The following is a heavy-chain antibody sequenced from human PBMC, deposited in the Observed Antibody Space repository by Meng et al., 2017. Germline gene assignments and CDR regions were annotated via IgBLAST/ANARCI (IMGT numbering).Heavy chain of an antibody. D-gene: IGHD3-10*01. CDR1: GGTFSSYT. CDR3: ARDRVYYYGSGSYYYFDY. V-gene: IGHV1-69*04. CDR2: IIPIHGIA. Sequence: SVKVSCKASGGTFSSYTISWVRQAPGQGLEWMGRIIPIHGIANYAQKFQGRVTITADKSTSTAYMELSSLRSEDTAVYYCARDRVYYYGSGSYYYFDYWGQGTLVTVSS. J-gene: IGHJ4*02.